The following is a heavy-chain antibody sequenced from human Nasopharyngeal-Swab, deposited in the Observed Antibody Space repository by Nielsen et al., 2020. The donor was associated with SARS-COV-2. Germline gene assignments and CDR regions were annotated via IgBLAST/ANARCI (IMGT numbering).Heavy chain of an antibody. Sequence: SETLSLTCTVSGGSISSGGYYWSWIRQHPGKGLEWIGYIYYSGSTYYNPSLKSRVTISVDTSKNQFSLKLSSVTAADTAVYYCARESGGNSVLGAFDIWGQGKMVTVSS. J-gene: IGHJ3*02. V-gene: IGHV4-31*03. D-gene: IGHD4-23*01. CDR2: IYYSGST. CDR1: GGSISSGGYY. CDR3: ARESGGNSVLGAFDI.